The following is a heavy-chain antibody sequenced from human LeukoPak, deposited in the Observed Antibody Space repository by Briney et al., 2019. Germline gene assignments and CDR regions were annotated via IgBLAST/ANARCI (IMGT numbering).Heavy chain of an antibody. CDR1: GGSISSGGYY. V-gene: IGHV4-31*03. Sequence: SQTLSLTCTVSGGSISSGGYYWSWIRQHPGKGLEWIGYIYYSGSTYYNPSLKSRVTISVDTSKNQFSPKLSSVTAADTAVYYCARRTPHPRRGLQLLFGSYGMDVWGQGTTVTVSS. J-gene: IGHJ6*02. CDR2: IYYSGST. CDR3: ARRTPHPRRGLQLLFGSYGMDV. D-gene: IGHD3-3*01.